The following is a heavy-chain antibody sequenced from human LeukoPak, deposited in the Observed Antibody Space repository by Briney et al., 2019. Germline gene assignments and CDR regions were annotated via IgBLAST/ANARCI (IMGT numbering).Heavy chain of an antibody. Sequence: PGRSLRLSCAASGFTFDDYAMHWVRQAPGKGLEWVSGISWNSGSIGYADSVKGRFTISRGNAKNSLYLQMNSLRAEDTALYYCAKGRTGTFSWFDPWGQGTPVTVSS. J-gene: IGHJ5*02. CDR3: AKGRTGTFSWFDP. CDR1: GFTFDDYA. D-gene: IGHD6-13*01. CDR2: ISWNSGSI. V-gene: IGHV3-9*01.